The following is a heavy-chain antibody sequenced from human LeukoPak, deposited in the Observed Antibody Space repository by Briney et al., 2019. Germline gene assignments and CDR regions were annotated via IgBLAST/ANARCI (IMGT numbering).Heavy chain of an antibody. Sequence: SVKVSCKASGGTFSSYAISWVRQTPGQGLEWMGGITPMFGTANYAQKFQGRVTITADESTSTAYMELSSLRSEDTAVYYCVRDGSYYDSSGYYYLYWGQGTLVTVSS. V-gene: IGHV1-69*13. CDR3: VRDGSYYDSSGYYYLY. D-gene: IGHD3-22*01. CDR1: GGTFSSYA. J-gene: IGHJ4*02. CDR2: ITPMFGTA.